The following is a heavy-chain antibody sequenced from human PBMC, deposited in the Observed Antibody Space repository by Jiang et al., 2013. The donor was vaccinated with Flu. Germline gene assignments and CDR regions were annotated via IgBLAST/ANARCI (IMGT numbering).Heavy chain of an antibody. CDR3: ARGLRGYANSWYYFEY. D-gene: IGHD6-13*01. V-gene: IGHV3-20*04. CDR2: ISWSGRST. Sequence: VQLLESGGGVVRPGGSLRLSCAASGFTFDDHGMSWVRQAPGKGLEWVSGISWSGRSTGYADSVKGRFTISRDNAKNSLYLQMNSLRAEDTALYYCARGLRGYANSWYYFEYWGQGALVTVSS. J-gene: IGHJ4*02. CDR1: GFTFDDHG.